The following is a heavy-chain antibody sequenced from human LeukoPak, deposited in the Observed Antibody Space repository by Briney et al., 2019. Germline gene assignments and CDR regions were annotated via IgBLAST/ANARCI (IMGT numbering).Heavy chain of an antibody. CDR1: GFTFSSYA. CDR3: EKDAGWTARHGFDI. D-gene: IGHD2-21*02. J-gene: IGHJ3*02. CDR2: VIGSGDTT. Sequence: QPGGSLRLSCAASGFTFSSYAMSWVRQAPGKGLEWVSGVIGSGDTTYYADSVKGRFTISRDNSKNTLYLQMNSLRAEDTAVYYCEKDAGWTARHGFDIWGQGTMVTVSS. V-gene: IGHV3-23*01.